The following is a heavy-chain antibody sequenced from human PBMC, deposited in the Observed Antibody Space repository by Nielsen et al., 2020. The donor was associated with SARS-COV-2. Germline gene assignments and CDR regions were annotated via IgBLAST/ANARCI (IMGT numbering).Heavy chain of an antibody. CDR3: AKGNSRLSWFGELALYYYYYGLDV. V-gene: IGHV3-23*01. Sequence: GALKISCAASGFTFSDYAMTWVRQAPGKGLEWVSAISTSGGGTHYADSVKGRFTISRDNSKNTLFLHMNSLRAEDTAVYYCAKGNSRLSWFGELALYYYYYGLDVWGQGTTVTVS. D-gene: IGHD3-10*01. CDR1: GFTFSDYA. J-gene: IGHJ6*02. CDR2: ISTSGGGT.